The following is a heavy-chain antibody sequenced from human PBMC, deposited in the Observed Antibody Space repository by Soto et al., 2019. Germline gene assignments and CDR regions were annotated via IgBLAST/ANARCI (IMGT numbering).Heavy chain of an antibody. CDR2: IYYSGST. D-gene: IGHD3-22*01. J-gene: IGHJ5*02. CDR1: GGSISSGGYY. V-gene: IGHV4-31*03. CDR3: ASGGSSGYYPGWFDP. Sequence: QVKLQESGPGLVKPSQTLSLTCTVSGGSISSGGYYWSWIRQHPGKGLEWIGYIYYSGSTYYNPSLKSRVTISVDTSKNQFSLKLSSVTAADTAVYYCASGGSSGYYPGWFDPWGQGTLVTVSS.